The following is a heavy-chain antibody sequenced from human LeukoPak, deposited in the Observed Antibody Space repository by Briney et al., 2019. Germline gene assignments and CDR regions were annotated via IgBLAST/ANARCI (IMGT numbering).Heavy chain of an antibody. CDR1: GSSFSGSS. CDR2: IKQDGNEK. CDR3: VEGEYYLDS. D-gene: IGHD3-16*01. J-gene: IGHJ4*02. Sequence: GGSLRLSCVASGSSFSGSSMSWVRQAAGKGLDWVANIKQDGNEKHYVDSVEGRFTISRDNAKNSLYLQMNSLRAEDTAVYYCVEGEYYLDSWSQGTLVTVSS. V-gene: IGHV3-7*01.